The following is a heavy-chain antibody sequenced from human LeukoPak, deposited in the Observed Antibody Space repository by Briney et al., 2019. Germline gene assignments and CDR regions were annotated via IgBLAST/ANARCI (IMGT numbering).Heavy chain of an antibody. D-gene: IGHD2-15*01. CDR1: GGSISSSNYY. CDR3: ARLDGYCSGGSCYSVSFVDP. V-gene: IGHV4-39*01. CDR2: IYYSGST. Sequence: SETLSLTCTVSGGSISSSNYYWGWIRQPPGKGLEWIGSIYYSGSTYYNPSLKSRVTISVDTSKNQFSLKLSSVTAADTAVYYCARLDGYCSGGSCYSVSFVDPWGQGTLVTVSS. J-gene: IGHJ5*02.